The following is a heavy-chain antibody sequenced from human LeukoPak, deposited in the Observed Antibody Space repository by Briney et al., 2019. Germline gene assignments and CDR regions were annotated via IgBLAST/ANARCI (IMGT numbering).Heavy chain of an antibody. CDR3: ARDGGYYGSGTFDY. D-gene: IGHD3-10*01. CDR2: IYHSGST. V-gene: IGHV4-30-2*01. Sequence: SGTLSLTCAVSGGSISSGGYSWSWIRQPPGKGLEWIGYIYHSGSTYYNPSLKSRVTISVDRSKNQFSLKLSSVTAADTAVYYCARDGGYYGSGTFDYWGQGTLVTVSS. J-gene: IGHJ4*02. CDR1: GGSISSGGYS.